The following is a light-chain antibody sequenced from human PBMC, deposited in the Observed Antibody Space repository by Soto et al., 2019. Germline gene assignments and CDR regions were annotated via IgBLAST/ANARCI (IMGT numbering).Light chain of an antibody. J-gene: IGKJ5*01. Sequence: DIVMTQSPATLSLSPGERATLSCRASQSVSSNLAWYHQKPGQAPRLLIYGASNRATGIPERFSGSGSGTEFTLSISSLQSEDSAVYYCQQYNNWPPITFGQGTQLEIK. CDR1: QSVSSN. CDR2: GAS. V-gene: IGKV3D-15*01. CDR3: QQYNNWPPIT.